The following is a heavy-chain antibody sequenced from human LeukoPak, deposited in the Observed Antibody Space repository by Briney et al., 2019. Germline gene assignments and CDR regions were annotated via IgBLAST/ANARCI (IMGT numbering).Heavy chain of an antibody. Sequence: SVKVSCKASGGTFSSYAISWVRQAPGQGLEWMGRIIPILGIANYAQKFQGRVTITADKSTSTAYMELSSLGSEDTAVYYCARDSRRIVVVPAATEFDPWGQGTLVTVSS. CDR3: ARDSRRIVVVPAATEFDP. CDR1: GGTFSSYA. J-gene: IGHJ5*02. CDR2: IIPILGIA. D-gene: IGHD2-2*01. V-gene: IGHV1-69*04.